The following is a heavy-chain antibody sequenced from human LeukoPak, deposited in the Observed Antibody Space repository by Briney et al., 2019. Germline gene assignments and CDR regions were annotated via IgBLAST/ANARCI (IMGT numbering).Heavy chain of an antibody. J-gene: IGHJ4*02. CDR3: AREVYYDSSGYYN. V-gene: IGHV1-8*03. CDR2: MNPNSGNT. Sequence: ASVKVSCKATRYTFTNYDINWVRQATGQGLEWMGWMNPNSGNTGYAQKFQGRVTITRNTSISTAYMELSSLRSEDTAVYYCAREVYYDSSGYYNWGQGTLVTVSS. CDR1: RYTFTNYD. D-gene: IGHD3-22*01.